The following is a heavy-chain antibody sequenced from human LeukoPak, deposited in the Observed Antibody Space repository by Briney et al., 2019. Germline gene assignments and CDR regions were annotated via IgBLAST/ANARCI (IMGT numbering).Heavy chain of an antibody. Sequence: GGSLRPSCAASGFTFSDYYMSWIRQAPGKGLEWVSYISSSGSTIYYADSVKGRFTISRDNAKNSLYLQMNSLRAEDTALYYCARVKYSGSYPHDYWGQGTLVTVSS. CDR3: ARVKYSGSYPHDY. J-gene: IGHJ4*02. V-gene: IGHV3-11*04. CDR2: ISSSGSTI. CDR1: GFTFSDYY. D-gene: IGHD1-26*01.